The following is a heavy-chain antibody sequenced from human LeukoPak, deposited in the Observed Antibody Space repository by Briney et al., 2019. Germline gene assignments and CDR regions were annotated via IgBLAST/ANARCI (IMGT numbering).Heavy chain of an antibody. CDR1: GFTFKNYA. CDR2: ISSSSSYI. J-gene: IGHJ6*02. D-gene: IGHD3-10*01. Sequence: PGGSLRLSCAASGFTFKNYAMSWVRQPPGEGLEWVSSISSSSSYIYYADSVKGRFTISRDNAKNSLYLQMNSLRAEDTAVYYCARDPPIVRGVRQTYYYYGMDVWGQGTTVTVSS. CDR3: ARDPPIVRGVRQTYYYYGMDV. V-gene: IGHV3-21*01.